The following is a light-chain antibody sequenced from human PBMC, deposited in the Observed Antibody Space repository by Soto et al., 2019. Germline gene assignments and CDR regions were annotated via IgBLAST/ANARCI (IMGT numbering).Light chain of an antibody. Sequence: EIVLTQSPGTLSLSPGERATLSCRASQSVSSSYLAWYQQKPGQAPRLLIYGASSRATGIPDRFSGSGSGTDFTLTISRLXPEDFAVYYCQQYGSXPWTFGQGTKVEIK. V-gene: IGKV3-20*01. CDR2: GAS. CDR1: QSVSSSY. J-gene: IGKJ1*01. CDR3: QQYGSXPWT.